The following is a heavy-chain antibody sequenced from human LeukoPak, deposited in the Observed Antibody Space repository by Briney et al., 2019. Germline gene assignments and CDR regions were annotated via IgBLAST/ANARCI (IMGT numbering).Heavy chain of an antibody. CDR3: ARERAVTTYYYFDY. CDR2: IYYSGST. V-gene: IGHV4-59*01. CDR1: GGSISSYY. Sequence: SETLSLTCTVSGGSISSYYWSWIRQPPGRGLEWIGYIYYSGSTNYNPSLKSRVIISADTSKNQFSLKLSSVTAADTAVYYCARERAVTTYYYFDYWGQGTLVTVSS. D-gene: IGHD4-17*01. J-gene: IGHJ4*02.